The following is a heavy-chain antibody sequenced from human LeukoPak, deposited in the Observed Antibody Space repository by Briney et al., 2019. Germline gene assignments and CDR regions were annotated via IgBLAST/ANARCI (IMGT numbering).Heavy chain of an antibody. CDR3: SKDFRYSSG. CDR1: GFTFSSHA. CDR2: IRGSSDVI. D-gene: IGHD5-18*01. J-gene: IGHJ4*02. V-gene: IGHV3-23*01. Sequence: GGSLRLSCAASGFTFSSHAMSWVRQAPGKGLEWVSLIRGSSDVIEYADSVRGRFTISRDNSKNTLYLQMNSLRAEDTAVYYCSKDFRYSSGWGQGTLVTVSS.